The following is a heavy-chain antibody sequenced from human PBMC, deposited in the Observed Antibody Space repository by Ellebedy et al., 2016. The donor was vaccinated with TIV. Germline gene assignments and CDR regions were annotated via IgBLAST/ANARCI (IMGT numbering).Heavy chain of an antibody. CDR2: IYSAGPT. V-gene: IGHV3-53*01. Sequence: GGSLRLSCAVSGFVVRSNYMSWVRQAPGKGLEWVSTIYSAGPTYYADSVKGRFTISRDTSKNTLFLQMNSLRTEDTAVYYCARVDLGLAFDYWGRGTVVTVSS. CDR1: GFVVRSNY. J-gene: IGHJ4*02. CDR3: ARVDLGLAFDY. D-gene: IGHD3-16*01.